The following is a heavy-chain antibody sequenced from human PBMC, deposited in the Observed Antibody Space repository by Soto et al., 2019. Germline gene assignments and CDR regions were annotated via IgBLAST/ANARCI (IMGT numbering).Heavy chain of an antibody. J-gene: IGHJ4*02. D-gene: IGHD3-10*01. CDR3: ASSYGSGYRAFDY. CDR2: INPILRMS. CDR1: GDTFSFYS. V-gene: IGHV1-69*02. Sequence: QVQLVQSGAEVKKPGSSVKVSCKASGDTFSFYSINWVRQAPGLGLEWMGRINPILRMSNYAQRFQGRVTMTADKSTSTAYMELSSLGSEDTAMYYCASSYGSGYRAFDYWGQGALVTVSS.